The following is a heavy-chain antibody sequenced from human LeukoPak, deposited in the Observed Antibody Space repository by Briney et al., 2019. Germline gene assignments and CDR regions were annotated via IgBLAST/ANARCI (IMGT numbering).Heavy chain of an antibody. CDR2: IYSGGNT. V-gene: IGHV3-53*05. CDR3: AKDSVDIVALSY. Sequence: GGSLRLSCTVSGFTVSSNSWSWVRQAPGKGLEWVSFIYSGGNTHYSDSVKGRFTISRDNSKNTLYLQMNSLRAEDTAVYYCAKDSVDIVALSYWGQGTLVTVSS. CDR1: GFTVSSNS. D-gene: IGHD5-12*01. J-gene: IGHJ4*02.